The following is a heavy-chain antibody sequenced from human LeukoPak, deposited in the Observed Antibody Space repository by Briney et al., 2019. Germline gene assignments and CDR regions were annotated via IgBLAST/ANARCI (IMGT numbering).Heavy chain of an antibody. D-gene: IGHD2-2*02. V-gene: IGHV3-73*01. Sequence: GGSLRLSCAASGFTFSGSAMHWVRQASGKGLEWLGRIRSKANSYATVYAASVKGRFTISRDNSKNTLYLQMNSLRADDTAVYYCAMKAVPRPRLYDAFDFWGQGTVVTVSS. CDR3: AMKAVPRPRLYDAFDF. CDR2: IRSKANSYAT. CDR1: GFTFSGSA. J-gene: IGHJ3*01.